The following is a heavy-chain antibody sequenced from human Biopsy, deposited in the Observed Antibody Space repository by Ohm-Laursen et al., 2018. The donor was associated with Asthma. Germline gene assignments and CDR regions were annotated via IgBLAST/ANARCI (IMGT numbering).Heavy chain of an antibody. CDR2: IYSGGTS. J-gene: IGHJ4*02. D-gene: IGHD3-22*01. V-gene: IGHV3-53*01. CDR3: ARGDSSNWSHYYFDY. CDR1: GFAVSRDH. Sequence: SLRLSCAASGFAVSRDHMFWVRQAPGKGLEWVSVIYSGGTSHTADSVRGRFTISRDYSKNTLYLQMHSLRAEDTAVYYCARGDSSNWSHYYFDYWGQGTLVTISS.